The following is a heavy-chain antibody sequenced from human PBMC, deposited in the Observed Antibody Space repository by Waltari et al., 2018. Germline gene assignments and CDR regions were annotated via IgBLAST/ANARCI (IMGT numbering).Heavy chain of an antibody. Sequence: EVQLVESGGGLVQPGRSLRLSCAASGFTFDDYAMHWVRQALGKGLEWVSGISWNSGSIGYADSVKGRFTISRDNAKNSLYLQMNSLRAEDTALYYCAKGAVAGIGYYFDYWGQGTLVTVSS. D-gene: IGHD6-19*01. CDR3: AKGAVAGIGYYFDY. V-gene: IGHV3-9*01. CDR1: GFTFDDYA. CDR2: ISWNSGSI. J-gene: IGHJ4*02.